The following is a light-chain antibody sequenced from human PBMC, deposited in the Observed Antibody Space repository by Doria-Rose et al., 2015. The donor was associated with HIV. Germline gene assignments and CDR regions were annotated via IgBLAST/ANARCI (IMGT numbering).Light chain of an antibody. J-gene: IGKJ1*01. CDR1: QSVSANY. CDR3: HQYASSRT. CDR2: GAS. Sequence: TQSPGTLSLSSGERATLSCRASQSVSANYLAWYQQRPGQSPRLLIYGASSRATDIPDRFSGSGSGTDFTLTISRLEPEDFAVYYCHQYASSRTFGQGTKVEIK. V-gene: IGKV3-20*01.